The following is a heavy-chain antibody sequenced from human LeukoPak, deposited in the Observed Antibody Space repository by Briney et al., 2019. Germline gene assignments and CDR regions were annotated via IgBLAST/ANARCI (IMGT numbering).Heavy chain of an antibody. Sequence: SETLSLTCTVSGGSISSYYWSWIRQPPGKGLEWIGYIYYSGSTNYNPSLKSRVTISVDTSRNQFSLKLSSVTAADTAVYYCARFLSGSYGDYWGQGTLVTVSS. J-gene: IGHJ4*02. CDR3: ARFLSGSYGDY. CDR1: GGSISSYY. CDR2: IYYSGST. D-gene: IGHD1-26*01. V-gene: IGHV4-59*01.